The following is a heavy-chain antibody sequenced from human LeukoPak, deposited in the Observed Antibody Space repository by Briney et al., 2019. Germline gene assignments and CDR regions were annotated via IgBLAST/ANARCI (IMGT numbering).Heavy chain of an antibody. V-gene: IGHV4-59*01. J-gene: IGHJ4*02. CDR3: ARGRTNRRVMVDYFDF. CDR1: GVAISNSY. Sequence: SETLSLTCTVSGVAISNSYWSWIRQSPAKGLEWIGYIHSSGITIYNPSLKSRLALSLVPSENQFSLTLTYVTVADRAMYYCARGRTNRRVMVDYFDFWGQGSVVTVSS. D-gene: IGHD2-15*01. CDR2: IHSSGIT.